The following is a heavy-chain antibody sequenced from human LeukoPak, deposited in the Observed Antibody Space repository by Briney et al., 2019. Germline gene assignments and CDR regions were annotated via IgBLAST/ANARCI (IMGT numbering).Heavy chain of an antibody. J-gene: IGHJ6*02. Sequence: SVKVSCKASGGTFNSYTISWVRQAPGQGLEWMGRIIPILGIANYAQKFQGRVTITADKSTSTAYMELSSLRSEDTAVYYCARDVSCSSTSCYTKHHYYYGMDVWGQGTTVTVSS. CDR2: IIPILGIA. V-gene: IGHV1-69*04. D-gene: IGHD2-2*02. CDR1: GGTFNSYT. CDR3: ARDVSCSSTSCYTKHHYYYGMDV.